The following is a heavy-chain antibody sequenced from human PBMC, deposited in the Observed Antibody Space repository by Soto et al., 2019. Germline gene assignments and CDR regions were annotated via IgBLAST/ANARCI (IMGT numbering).Heavy chain of an antibody. CDR1: GGSFSGYY. J-gene: IGHJ5*02. CDR2: INHSGST. Sequence: PSDTLSLTCAVCGGSFSGYYWSWIRKPPGKGLEWIGEINHSGSTNYNPSLKSRVTISVDTSKNQFSLKLSSVTAADMAVYYCARAQRGYSYGNNWFDPWGQGTLVTVS. CDR3: ARAQRGYSYGNNWFDP. D-gene: IGHD5-18*01. V-gene: IGHV4-34*01.